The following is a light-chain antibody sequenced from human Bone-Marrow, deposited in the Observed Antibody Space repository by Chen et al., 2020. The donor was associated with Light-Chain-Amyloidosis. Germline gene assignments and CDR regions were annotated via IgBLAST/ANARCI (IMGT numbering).Light chain of an antibody. J-gene: IGLJ3*02. V-gene: IGLV6-57*01. CDR2: EDD. Sequence: FMMTHPHSVSESPGKTVIIYSTSSSGSIATNYVQWYQPRPGSSPTTVIYEDDQRPSGVPDRFSGSIDRSSNSASLTISGLKTEDEADYYCQSYQGSSQGVFGGGTKLTVL. CDR1: SGSIATNY. CDR3: QSYQGSSQGV.